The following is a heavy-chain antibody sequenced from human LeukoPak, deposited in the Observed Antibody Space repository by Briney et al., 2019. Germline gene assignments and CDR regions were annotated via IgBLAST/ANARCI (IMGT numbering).Heavy chain of an antibody. J-gene: IGHJ4*02. Sequence: ASVMDSCKASGFTFTDHYMHWVRQAPGQGLEWMGWINGKRGDTNYAQNFQDRVTMTRDTSTSTVYMELSRLTVDDTAVYYCARDHDWGVDYWGQGTLVTVSS. CDR3: ARDHDWGVDY. D-gene: IGHD3-10*01. CDR1: GFTFTDHY. V-gene: IGHV1-2*02. CDR2: INGKRGDT.